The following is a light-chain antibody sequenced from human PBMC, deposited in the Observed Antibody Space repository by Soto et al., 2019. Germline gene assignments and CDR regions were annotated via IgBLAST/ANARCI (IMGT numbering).Light chain of an antibody. V-gene: IGLV2-14*01. J-gene: IGLJ1*01. CDR2: EVS. CDR3: SSYTAGGTI. Sequence: QSALTQPASVSGSPGQSITICCTGTSGDGGGYYYVSWYQQLPGKAPKLMISEVSNRPSGVSNRFSGSKSGNTASLTISGLQAEDEADYYCSSYTAGGTIFGTGTKVTVL. CDR1: SGDGGGYYY.